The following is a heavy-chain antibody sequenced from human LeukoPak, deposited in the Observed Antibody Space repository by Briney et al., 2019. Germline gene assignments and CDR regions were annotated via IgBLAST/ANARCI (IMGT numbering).Heavy chain of an antibody. V-gene: IGHV3-23*01. J-gene: IGHJ4*02. CDR3: AKSAGGG. CDR1: GFTFSTYV. D-gene: IGHD2-15*01. Sequence: GGSLRLSCAASGFTFSTYVMKWARQAPGKGLEWVSSITGAGTTYYADSVKGRFTISRDNSKNTLYLEMNSLRAEDTALYYCAKSAGGGWGQGTLVTVSS. CDR2: ITGAGTT.